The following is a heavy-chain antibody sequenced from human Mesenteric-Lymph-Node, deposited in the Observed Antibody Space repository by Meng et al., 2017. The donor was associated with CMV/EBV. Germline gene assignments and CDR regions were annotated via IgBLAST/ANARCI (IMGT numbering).Heavy chain of an antibody. CDR2: TYYRTNSYN. Sequence: QVQLQQFGPVLVKPSQTLSLTCAIAGDSVSINSAVWNWIRQSTSRGLECLRRTYYRTNSYNDYAVSVKSRIAIDPDTSKNQFSLQLNSVTPVDTAVYDCARVLRGYSSGWFDDWGQGTLVTVSS. CDR3: ARVLRGYSSGWFDD. J-gene: IGHJ4*02. CDR1: GDSVSINSAV. D-gene: IGHD6-19*01. V-gene: IGHV6-1*01.